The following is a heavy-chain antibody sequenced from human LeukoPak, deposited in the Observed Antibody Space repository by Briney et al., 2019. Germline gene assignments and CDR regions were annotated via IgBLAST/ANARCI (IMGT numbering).Heavy chain of an antibody. D-gene: IGHD6-6*01. Sequence: PGGSLRLSCAASGFTFSSYGKHWVRQAPGKGLEWVAVISYDGSNKYYADSVKGRFTISRDNSKNTLYLQMNSLRAEDTAVYYCASSQSSIAARRDYYYYMDVWGKGTTVTVSS. CDR3: ASSQSSIAARRDYYYYMDV. V-gene: IGHV3-30*03. CDR2: ISYDGSNK. CDR1: GFTFSSYG. J-gene: IGHJ6*03.